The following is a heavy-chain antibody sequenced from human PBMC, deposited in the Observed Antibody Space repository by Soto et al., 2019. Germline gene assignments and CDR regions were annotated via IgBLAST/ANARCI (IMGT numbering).Heavy chain of an antibody. D-gene: IGHD3-3*02. CDR1: GYSISSGYY. CDR2: IYHSGST. CDR3: ARGTIFGGVPWDDNWFDP. J-gene: IGHJ5*02. Sequence: PSETLSLTCAVSGYSISSGYYWGWIRQPPGKGLEWIGSIYHSGSTYYNPSLKSRVTISVDTSKNQFSLKLSSVTAADTAVYYCARGTIFGGVPWDDNWFDPWGQGTMVTVSS. V-gene: IGHV4-38-2*01.